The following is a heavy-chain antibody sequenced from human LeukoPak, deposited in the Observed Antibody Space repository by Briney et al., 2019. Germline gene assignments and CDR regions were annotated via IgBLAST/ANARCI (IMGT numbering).Heavy chain of an antibody. CDR1: GFTFSSYA. J-gene: IGHJ4*02. CDR3: AKEGSYYDSSGYYGY. Sequence: GGSLRLSCAASGFTFSSYAMSWVRQAPGNGLEWVSAISGSGGSTYYADSVKGRFTISRDNSKNTLYLQMNSLRAEDTAVYYCAKEGSYYDSSGYYGYWGQGTLVTVSS. D-gene: IGHD3-22*01. V-gene: IGHV3-23*01. CDR2: ISGSGGST.